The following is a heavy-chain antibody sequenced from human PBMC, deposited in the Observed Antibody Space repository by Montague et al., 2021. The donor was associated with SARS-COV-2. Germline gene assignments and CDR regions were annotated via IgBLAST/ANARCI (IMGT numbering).Heavy chain of an antibody. CDR3: GLGRGFAVGNPYYYSYGLEV. J-gene: IGHJ6*02. D-gene: IGHD3-10*01. Sequence: SETLSLTCTVSGGSIRSSSHFWGWFRQPPGQRLEWIGTISYSGSTYYSPSLKSRVIISAATSKNQFSLNLRSVTAADTAVYFCGLGRGFAVGNPYYYSYGLEVGGQGTTVTVSS. CDR1: GGSIRSSSHF. V-gene: IGHV4-39*07. CDR2: ISYSGST.